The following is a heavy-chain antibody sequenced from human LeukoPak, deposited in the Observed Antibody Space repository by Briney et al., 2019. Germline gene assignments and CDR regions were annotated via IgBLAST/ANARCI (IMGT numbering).Heavy chain of an antibody. D-gene: IGHD6-25*01. CDR2: INPNSGGT. J-gene: IGHJ4*02. Sequence: ASVKVSCKASGYTFTSYGISWVRQAPGQGLEWMGRINPNSGGTNYAQQFQGRVTMTRDTSISTAYMELSRLRSDDTAVYYCARGDFSSGTYYFDYWGQGTLVTVSS. CDR1: GYTFTSYG. V-gene: IGHV1-2*06. CDR3: ARGDFSSGTYYFDY.